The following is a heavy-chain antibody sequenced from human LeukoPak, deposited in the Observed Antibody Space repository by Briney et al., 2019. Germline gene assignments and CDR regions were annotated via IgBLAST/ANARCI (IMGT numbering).Heavy chain of an antibody. CDR1: GGSISSYY. CDR2: IYYSGST. V-gene: IGHV4-59*08. Sequence: SETLSLTCTVSGGSISSYYWSWIRQPPGKGLEWIGTIYYSGSTNYNPSLKSRVTISVDTSKNQFSLKLSSVTAADTAVYYCARHRDNSGYYYYFDYWGQGTLVTVSS. CDR3: ARHRDNSGYYYYFDY. J-gene: IGHJ4*02. D-gene: IGHD3-22*01.